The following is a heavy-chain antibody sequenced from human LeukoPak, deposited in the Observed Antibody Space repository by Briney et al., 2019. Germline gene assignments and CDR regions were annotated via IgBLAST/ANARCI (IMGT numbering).Heavy chain of an antibody. J-gene: IGHJ4*02. CDR3: ATPLEKSAYGGNFDY. Sequence: GGSLRLSCAASGFTFSSYTMGWVRQAPGKGLDWVSGISGSGVNTYYRDSVKGRFTTSRDNSRNSLYVQMNSLRAEDTAVYYCATPLEKSAYGGNFDYWGQGILVTASS. V-gene: IGHV3-23*01. D-gene: IGHD4-23*01. CDR2: ISGSGVNT. CDR1: GFTFSSYT.